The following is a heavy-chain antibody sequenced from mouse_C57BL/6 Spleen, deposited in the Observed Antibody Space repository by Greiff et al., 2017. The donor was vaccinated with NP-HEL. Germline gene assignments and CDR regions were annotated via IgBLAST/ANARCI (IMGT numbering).Heavy chain of an antibody. V-gene: IGHV1-26*01. J-gene: IGHJ1*03. CDR3: ARLGYDYDGYWYFDV. CDR2: INPNNGGT. Sequence: EVQLQQSGPELVKPGASVKISCKASGYTFTDYYMNWVKQSHGKSLEWIGDINPNNGGTSYNQKFKGKATLTVDKSSSTAYMELRSLTSEDSAVYYCARLGYDYDGYWYFDVWGTGTTVTVSS. D-gene: IGHD2-4*01. CDR1: GYTFTDYY.